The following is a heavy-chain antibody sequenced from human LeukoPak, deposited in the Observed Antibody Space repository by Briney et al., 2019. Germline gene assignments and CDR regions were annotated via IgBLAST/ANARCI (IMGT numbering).Heavy chain of an antibody. Sequence: GGSLRLSCAASGFTFSSYAMHWVRQAPGKGLEWVAVISYDGSNKYCADSVKGRFTISRDNSKNTLYLQMNSLRVEDTAVYYCAREAAADPYYFDYWGQGTLVTVSS. V-gene: IGHV3-30*14. CDR3: AREAAADPYYFDY. D-gene: IGHD6-13*01. J-gene: IGHJ4*02. CDR2: ISYDGSNK. CDR1: GFTFSSYA.